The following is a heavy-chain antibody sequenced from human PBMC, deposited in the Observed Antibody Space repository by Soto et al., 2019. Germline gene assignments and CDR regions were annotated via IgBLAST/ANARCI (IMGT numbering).Heavy chain of an antibody. J-gene: IGHJ6*02. CDR2: IWYDGSNK. CDR3: ARDFSGPDVLRFLSGYYGMDV. Sequence: PGGSLRLSCAASGFTFSSYGMHWVRQAPGKGLEWVAVIWYDGSNKYYADSVKGRFTISRDNSKNTLYLQMNSLRAEDTAVYYCARDFSGPDVLRFLSGYYGMDVWGQGTTVTVSS. CDR1: GFTFSSYG. D-gene: IGHD3-3*01. V-gene: IGHV3-33*01.